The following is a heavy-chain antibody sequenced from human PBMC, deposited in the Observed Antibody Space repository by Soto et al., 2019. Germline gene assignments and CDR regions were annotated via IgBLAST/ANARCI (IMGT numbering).Heavy chain of an antibody. CDR2: IYYSGST. J-gene: IGHJ4*02. Sequence: SETLSLTCTVSGGSISSSSYYCGWIRQPPGKGLEWIGSIYYSGSTYYNPSLKSRVTISVDTSKNQFSLKLSSVTAADTAVYYCARSMTTVVTLDYWGQGTLVTVSS. V-gene: IGHV4-39*01. CDR3: ARSMTTVVTLDY. CDR1: GGSISSSSYY. D-gene: IGHD4-17*01.